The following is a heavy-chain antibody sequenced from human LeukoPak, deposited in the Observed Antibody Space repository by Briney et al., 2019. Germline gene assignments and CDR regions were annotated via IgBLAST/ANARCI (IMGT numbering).Heavy chain of an antibody. V-gene: IGHV1-69*13. CDR3: ARDQRPSLGYCSSTGCWGTFDP. D-gene: IGHD2-2*01. Sequence: ASVKVSCKASGGTFSSYAISWVRQAPGQGLEWMGGIIPIFGTANYAQKFQGRVTITADESTSTAYMELSSLRSEDTAVYYCARDQRPSLGYCSSTGCWGTFDPWGQGTLVTVSS. J-gene: IGHJ5*02. CDR1: GGTFSSYA. CDR2: IIPIFGTA.